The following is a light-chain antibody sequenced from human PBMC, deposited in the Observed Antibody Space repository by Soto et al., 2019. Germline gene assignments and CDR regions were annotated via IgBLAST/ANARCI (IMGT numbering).Light chain of an antibody. CDR1: QTVSSSF. V-gene: IGKV3-20*01. CDR2: GSS. J-gene: IGKJ2*02. CDR3: QQYSSSPCN. Sequence: ENGMTQSPGTLSLSPGERATLSCRASQTVSSSFLAWYQQKPGQAPRLLIYGSSSMDSGIPDRFSGSGSGTDFTLTISRLEPEDFAVYYCQQYSSSPCNFGQGTKLEIK.